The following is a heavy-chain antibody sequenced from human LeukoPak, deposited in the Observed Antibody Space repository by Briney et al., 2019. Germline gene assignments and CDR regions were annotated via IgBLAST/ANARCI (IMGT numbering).Heavy chain of an antibody. Sequence: GASMKVSCKSSGFTFTDYYIHWVRQAPGQGLEWMGYIGPHSSATSSPQEFQGRVTMTRDTSMSTAYMELTRLTSDDTAVCYCAREGNGLLSKDFDYWGQGTLVTVSS. CDR2: IGPHSSAT. CDR3: AREGNGLLSKDFDY. D-gene: IGHD2/OR15-2a*01. J-gene: IGHJ4*02. CDR1: GFTFTDYY. V-gene: IGHV1-2*02.